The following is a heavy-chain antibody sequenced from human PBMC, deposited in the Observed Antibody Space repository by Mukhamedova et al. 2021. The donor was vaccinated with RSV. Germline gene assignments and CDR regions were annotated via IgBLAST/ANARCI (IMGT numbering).Heavy chain of an antibody. Sequence: SWIRQPAGKGLVWIGRIYTSGSTNYNPSLKSRVTISVDTSKNQFSLKLSSVTAADTAVYYCARLGSRADYWGQGTLVTVSS. CDR2: IYTSGST. J-gene: IGHJ4*02. CDR3: ARLGSRADY. D-gene: IGHD2-15*01. V-gene: IGHV4-61*02.